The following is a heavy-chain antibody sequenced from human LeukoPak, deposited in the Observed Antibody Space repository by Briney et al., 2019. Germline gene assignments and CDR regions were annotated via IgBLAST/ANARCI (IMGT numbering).Heavy chain of an antibody. CDR1: GFTFSNYA. CDR3: AKRAVTATIERGYFDN. V-gene: IGHV3-30-3*02. J-gene: IGHJ4*02. D-gene: IGHD2-21*02. Sequence: GGSLRLSCAASGFTFSNYAIHWVRQAPGKGLEWVAVISYDGSNTNYADSVKGRFTISRDNSKTTLYLQMNSLRAEDTALYYCAKRAVTATIERGYFDNWGQGTLVIVS. CDR2: ISYDGSNT.